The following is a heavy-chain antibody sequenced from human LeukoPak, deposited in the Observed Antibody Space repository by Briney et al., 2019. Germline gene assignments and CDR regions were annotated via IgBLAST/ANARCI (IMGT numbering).Heavy chain of an antibody. D-gene: IGHD1-14*01. Sequence: GGSLRLSCEASGFTFNDYEMNWVRQAPGKGLEWVSHISRSGSTIYYADSVKGRFTISRDNSKNTLYLQMDSLRAEDTALYYCAKGSGINHYHWIDPWGQGTLVTVSS. CDR2: ISRSGSTI. CDR1: GFTFNDYE. J-gene: IGHJ5*02. V-gene: IGHV3-48*03. CDR3: AKGSGINHYHWIDP.